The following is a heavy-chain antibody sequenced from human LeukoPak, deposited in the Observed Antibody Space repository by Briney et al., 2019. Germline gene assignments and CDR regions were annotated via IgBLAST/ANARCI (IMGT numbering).Heavy chain of an antibody. CDR1: GYTFTGYY. D-gene: IGHD6-13*01. CDR2: INPNSGGT. CDR3: ARDGLPSLKTAAIRPEPDY. Sequence: GASVKVSCKASGYTFTGYYKHWVRQAPGQGLEWMGWINPNSGGTNYAQKFQGRVTMTRDTSISTAYMELSRLRSDDTAVYYCARDGLPSLKTAAIRPEPDYWGQGTLVTVSS. J-gene: IGHJ4*02. V-gene: IGHV1-2*02.